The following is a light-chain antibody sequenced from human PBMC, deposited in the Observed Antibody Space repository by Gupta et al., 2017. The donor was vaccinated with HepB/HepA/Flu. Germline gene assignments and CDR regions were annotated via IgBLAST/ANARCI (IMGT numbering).Light chain of an antibody. J-gene: IGLJ2*01. CDR2: SNN. CDR3: AAWDDSLSGVV. Sequence: QSVLTQPPSVSATPGQRVTIPCSGSSSNIGENTVNWYQQLPGTAPKVLIYSNNQRSSVVPDRFSGSKSGTSASLAISGLQSDDEADYYCAAWDDSLSGVVFGGGTKLTVL. V-gene: IGLV1-44*01. CDR1: SSNIGENT.